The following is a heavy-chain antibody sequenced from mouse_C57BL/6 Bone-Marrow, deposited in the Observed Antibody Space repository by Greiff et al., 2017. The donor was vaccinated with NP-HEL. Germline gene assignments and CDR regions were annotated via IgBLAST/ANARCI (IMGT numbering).Heavy chain of an antibody. V-gene: IGHV1-64*01. CDR2: IHPNSGST. D-gene: IGHD2-4*01. CDR3: ARSNYDDNYYAMDY. Sequence: QVQLQQSGAELVKPGASVKLSCKASGYTFTSYWMHWVKQRPGQGLEWIGMIHPNSGSTNYNEKFKSKATLTVDKSSSTAYMQLSSLTSEDSAVYYSARSNYDDNYYAMDYWGQGTTVTVSS. J-gene: IGHJ4*01. CDR1: GYTFTSYW.